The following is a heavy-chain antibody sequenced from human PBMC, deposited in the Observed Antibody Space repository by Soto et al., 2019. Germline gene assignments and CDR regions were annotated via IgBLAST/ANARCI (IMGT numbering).Heavy chain of an antibody. Sequence: PSLTCAVYGGSFSGYYWSWIRQPPGKGLEWIGEINHSGSTNYNPSLKSRVTISVDTSKNQFSLKLSSVTAEDKAVYYCVRGVSRAPPRQTGPDTRTNYHYYYGMDVWGHVNTVSASS. CDR2: INHSGST. CDR3: VRGVSRAPPRQTGPDTRTNYHYYYGMDV. D-gene: IGHD3-9*01. CDR1: GGSFSGYY. V-gene: IGHV4-34*01. J-gene: IGHJ6*01.